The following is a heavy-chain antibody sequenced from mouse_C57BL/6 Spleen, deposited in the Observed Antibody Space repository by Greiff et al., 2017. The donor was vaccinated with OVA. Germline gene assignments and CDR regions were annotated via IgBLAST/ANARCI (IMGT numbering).Heavy chain of an antibody. J-gene: IGHJ2*01. V-gene: IGHV14-3*01. CDR1: GFNIKNTY. Sequence: VQLQQSVAELVRPGASVKLSCTASGFNIKNTYMHWVKQRPEQGLEWIGRIDPANGNTKYDQKFQGKATITADTSSNTAYLQLSSLAAADAAIYYSARTYFDFWGQGTTLTVSS. CDR3: ARTYFDF. CDR2: IDPANGNT.